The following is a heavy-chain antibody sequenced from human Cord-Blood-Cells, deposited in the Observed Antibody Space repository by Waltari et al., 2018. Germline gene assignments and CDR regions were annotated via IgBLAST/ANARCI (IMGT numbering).Heavy chain of an antibody. CDR3: ASFGVGIAARYWYFDL. D-gene: IGHD6-6*01. CDR2: IIPIFGTA. J-gene: IGHJ2*01. V-gene: IGHV1-69*01. Sequence: QVQLVQSGAEVKKPGSSVKVSCKASGGTFSSYAISWVRQAPGQGLEWMGGIIPIFGTANYAQKFQGRVTITADESTSTAYMELSSLGSEGTAVYCCASFGVGIAARYWYFDLWGRGTLVTVSA. CDR1: GGTFSSYA.